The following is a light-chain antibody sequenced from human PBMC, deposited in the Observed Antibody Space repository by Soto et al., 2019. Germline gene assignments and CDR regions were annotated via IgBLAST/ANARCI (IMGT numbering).Light chain of an antibody. CDR2: DAS. V-gene: IGKV3-11*01. Sequence: EIVLTQSPATLSLSPGERATLSCRASQSVSSYLAWYQQKPGQAPRLLIYDASNRATGIPARFSGSGSGTEFALTITILRPEHFAVDYCHHRSNRTRLYTFGQGTKLEIK. CDR3: HHRSNRTRLYT. J-gene: IGKJ2*01. CDR1: QSVSSY.